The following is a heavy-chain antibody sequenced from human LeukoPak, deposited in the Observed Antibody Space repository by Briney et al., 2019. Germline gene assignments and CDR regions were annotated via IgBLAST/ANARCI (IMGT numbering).Heavy chain of an antibody. D-gene: IGHD5-18*01. V-gene: IGHV1-2*02. CDR2: INPNSGGT. J-gene: IGHJ4*02. Sequence: ASVKVSCKASGYTFTGYYMHWVRQAPGQGLEWMGWINPNSGGTNYAQKFQGRVTMTRDTSISTAYMELSRLRSDDTAVYYCARSIRLGGYSYGFDYWGQGTLVTVSS. CDR1: GYTFTGYY. CDR3: ARSIRLGGYSYGFDY.